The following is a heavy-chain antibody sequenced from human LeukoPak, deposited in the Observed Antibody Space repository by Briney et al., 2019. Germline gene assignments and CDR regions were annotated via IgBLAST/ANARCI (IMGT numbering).Heavy chain of an antibody. CDR3: ARVGRFLEWSERHFDY. J-gene: IGHJ4*02. V-gene: IGHV4-39*07. CDR2: IYYSGST. CDR1: GGSISSSSYY. Sequence: SETLSLTCTVSGGSISSSSYYWGWIRQPPGKGLEWIGSIYYSGSTYYNPSLKSRVTISVDTSKNQFSLKLSSVTAADTAVYYCARVGRFLEWSERHFDYWGQGTLVTVSS. D-gene: IGHD3-3*01.